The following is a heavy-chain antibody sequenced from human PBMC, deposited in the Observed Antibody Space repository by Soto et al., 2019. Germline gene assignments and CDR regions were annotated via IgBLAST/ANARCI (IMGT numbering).Heavy chain of an antibody. CDR2: ISYDGSNK. V-gene: IGHV3-30-3*01. CDR3: ASLYCGGDCYPYYYYYGMDV. J-gene: IGHJ6*02. Sequence: LRLSCAASGFTFSSYAMHWVRQAPGKGLEWVAVISYDGSNKYYADSVKGRFTISRDNSKNTLYLQMNSLRAEDTAVYYCASLYCGGDCYPYYYYYGMDVWGQGTTVTVSS. D-gene: IGHD2-21*02. CDR1: GFTFSSYA.